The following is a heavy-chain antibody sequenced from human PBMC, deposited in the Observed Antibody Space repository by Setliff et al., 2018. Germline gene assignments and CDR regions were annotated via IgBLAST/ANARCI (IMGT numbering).Heavy chain of an antibody. V-gene: IGHV4-39*07. CDR2: IHYSGST. D-gene: IGHD1-26*01. CDR1: GGPVTRTTTF. J-gene: IGHJ4*02. Sequence: PSETLSLTCTVSGGPVTRTTTFWGWVRQTPGKGLEWIGSIHYSGSTYYNPSLKSRVTISIDTSKNQFSLKLSSVTAADTAVYYCARALGATITHFDYWGQGTLVTVSS. CDR3: ARALGATITHFDY.